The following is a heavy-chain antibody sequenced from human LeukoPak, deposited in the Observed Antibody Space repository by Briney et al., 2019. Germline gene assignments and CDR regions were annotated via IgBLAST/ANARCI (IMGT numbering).Heavy chain of an antibody. D-gene: IGHD1-14*01. V-gene: IGHV3-7*01. CDR1: GFSFSNYW. CDR2: INEDGSEK. Sequence: GGSLRLSCAASGFSFSNYWMKWVRQDPGKGLEWVANINEDGSEKYYVDSVRGRFTISKDNAKNSLYLQMNSLRTEDTAIYYCARGGVRRGYYDYWGQGTLVTVSS. CDR3: ARGGVRRGYYDY. J-gene: IGHJ4*02.